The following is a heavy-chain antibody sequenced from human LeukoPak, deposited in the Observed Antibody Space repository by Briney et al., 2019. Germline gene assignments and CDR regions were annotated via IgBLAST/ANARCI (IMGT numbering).Heavy chain of an antibody. CDR3: ARVRGSYHGHFDY. Sequence: SETLSLTCAVYGGSFSAYYWSWIRQPPGKGLEWIGEINHSGSTNYNPSLKSRVTISVDTSKNQFSLKLSSVTAADTAVYYCARVRGSYHGHFDYWGQGTLVTVSS. D-gene: IGHD1-26*01. CDR2: INHSGST. V-gene: IGHV4-34*01. CDR1: GGSFSAYY. J-gene: IGHJ4*02.